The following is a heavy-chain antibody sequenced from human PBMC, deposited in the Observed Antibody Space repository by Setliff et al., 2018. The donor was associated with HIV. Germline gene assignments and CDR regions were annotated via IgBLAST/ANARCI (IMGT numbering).Heavy chain of an antibody. CDR2: SISGGFA. J-gene: IGHJ3*02. CDR1: GFSLSNSD. D-gene: IGHD6-19*01. CDR3: AKDLSVRGSGFKGASAI. Sequence: PGGSLRLSCAASGFSLSNSDVNWVRQAPGKGLEWVSSISGGFAYFADSVKGRFRLTKDDSKEILYLEMDTLRADDSALYYCAKDLSVRGSGFKGASAIWGQGTKVT. V-gene: IGHV3-23*01.